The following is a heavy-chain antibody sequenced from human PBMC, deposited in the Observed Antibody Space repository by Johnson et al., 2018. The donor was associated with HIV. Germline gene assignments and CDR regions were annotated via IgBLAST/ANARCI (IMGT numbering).Heavy chain of an antibody. CDR2: ISSDGNT. V-gene: IGHV3-66*01. CDR1: GFNVSSNY. Sequence: VQLVESGGGLVQPGGSLRLSCAASGFNVSSNYMSWVRQAPGKGLEWVSVISSDGNTYYADSVKGRFSISRDNSKNTLYLQMNSLRAEDTAVYYCARYWNEYSSSDGAFDIWGQGTMVTVSS. J-gene: IGHJ3*02. CDR3: ARYWNEYSSSDGAFDI. D-gene: IGHD6-6*01.